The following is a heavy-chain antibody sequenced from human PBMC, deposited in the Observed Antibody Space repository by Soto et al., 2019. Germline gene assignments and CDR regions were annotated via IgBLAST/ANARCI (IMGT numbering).Heavy chain of an antibody. D-gene: IGHD3-9*01. CDR1: GFSLSSNGVG. J-gene: IGHJ4*02. CDR2: IYWDDDK. CDR3: ARGGWTAYYSPFFDY. Sequence: QITLKESGPPLVNPTQPLTLTCTFSGFSLSSNGVGVGWIRQPPGKAMEWLALIYWDDDKRYSPSLKSRLTITKDTSKNQAVLTLTKLDTVDTATYYCARGGWTAYYSPFFDYWGQGTLVTVSS. V-gene: IGHV2-5*02.